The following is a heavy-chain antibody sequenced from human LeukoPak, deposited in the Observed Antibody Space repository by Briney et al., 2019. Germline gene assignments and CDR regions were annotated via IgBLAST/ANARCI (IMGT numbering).Heavy chain of an antibody. J-gene: IGHJ4*02. CDR2: IYSDGSST. Sequence: GGSLRLSCAASGFTFNNYWMHWVRQVPGKGLVWVSRIYSDGSSTNYADSVKGRFTISRDNAKNTLYLQMNSLRAEDTAVYYCARVLVGAQRGLDYWGQGTLVTVSS. V-gene: IGHV3-74*01. CDR3: ARVLVGAQRGLDY. CDR1: GFTFNNYW. D-gene: IGHD1-26*01.